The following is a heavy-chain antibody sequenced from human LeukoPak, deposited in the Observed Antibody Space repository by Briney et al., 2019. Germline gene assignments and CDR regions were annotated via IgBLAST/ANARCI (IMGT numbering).Heavy chain of an antibody. CDR1: GFTFSSYS. CDR3: ARADSGYDSFDY. CDR2: ISTSSIYI. J-gene: IGHJ4*02. V-gene: IGHV3-21*01. Sequence: GGSLRLSCAASGFTFSSYSMNWVRQAPGKGLEWVSSISTSSIYIYYADSVKGRFTISRDNAKNSLYLQMNSLRAEDTAVYYCARADSGYDSFDYWGQGTLVTVSS. D-gene: IGHD5-12*01.